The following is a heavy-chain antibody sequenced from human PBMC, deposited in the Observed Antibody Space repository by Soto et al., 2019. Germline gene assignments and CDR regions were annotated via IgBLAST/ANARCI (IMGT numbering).Heavy chain of an antibody. J-gene: IGHJ6*02. CDR3: ATYIPGVRYYGMDV. D-gene: IGHD2-2*01. V-gene: IGHV3-23*01. CDR1: GFTFSSYA. CDR2: IGESGTPT. Sequence: EVQLLESGGGWVQPGGSLRLSCAASGFTFSSYAMKWVRQAPGKGLEWVSLIGESGTPTYYADSVKGRFTISRDNCGNTLFLEMYSLRAEDTAVYYCATYIPGVRYYGMDVWGQGTTVTVSS.